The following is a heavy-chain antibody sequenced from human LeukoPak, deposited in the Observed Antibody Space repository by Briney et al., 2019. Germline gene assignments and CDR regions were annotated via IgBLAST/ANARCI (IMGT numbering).Heavy chain of an antibody. V-gene: IGHV3-48*02. D-gene: IGHD3-22*01. J-gene: IGHJ4*02. Sequence: GGSLRLSCTASGFTFGDYAMSWLRQAPGKGLEWVSYIGGSSSTIYYADSVKGRFTISRDNAKNSLYLQMNSLRDEDTAVYYCARGNYDSSGYSLGDYWGQGTLVTVSS. CDR2: IGGSSSTI. CDR3: ARGNYDSSGYSLGDY. CDR1: GFTFGDYA.